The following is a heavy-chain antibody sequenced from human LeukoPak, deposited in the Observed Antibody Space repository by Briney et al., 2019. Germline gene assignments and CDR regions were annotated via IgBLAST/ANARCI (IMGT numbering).Heavy chain of an antibody. Sequence: GGSLRLSCAASGFTFSSYCMSWVRQAPGKGLEWVANIKQDVTEKSYVDSVKGRFTISRDNAKNSLFLQMNSLRTEDTAVYYCVRISRATVVAAVYYFDYWGQGTLVTVSS. CDR3: VRISRATVVAAVYYFDY. J-gene: IGHJ4*02. CDR1: GFTFSSYC. CDR2: IKQDVTEK. D-gene: IGHD3-22*01. V-gene: IGHV3-7*05.